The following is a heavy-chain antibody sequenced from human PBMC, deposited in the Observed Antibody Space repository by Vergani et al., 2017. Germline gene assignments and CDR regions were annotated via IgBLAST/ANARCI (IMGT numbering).Heavy chain of an antibody. D-gene: IGHD1-26*01. CDR3: ARERLPDLIVGATTDKYYYYGMDV. CDR2: ISAYNGNT. CDR1: GYTFTSYG. J-gene: IGHJ6*02. Sequence: QVQLVQSGAEVKKPGASVKVSCKASGYTFTSYGISWVRQAPGQGLEWMGWISAYNGNTNYAQKLQGRVTMTTDTSTSTAYMELRSLRSDDTAVYYCARERLPDLIVGATTDKYYYYGMDVWGQGTTVTVSS. V-gene: IGHV1-18*01.